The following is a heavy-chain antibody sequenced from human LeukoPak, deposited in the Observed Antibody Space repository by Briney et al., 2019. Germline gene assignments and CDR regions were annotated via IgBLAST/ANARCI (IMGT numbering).Heavy chain of an antibody. J-gene: IGHJ4*02. V-gene: IGHV3-23*01. D-gene: IGHD3-22*01. Sequence: GGSLRLSCAASGFTFTSYAMSWVRQAPGKGLEWVSGISARGGRIYYADSVKGRFTMSRDNSKNALYLQMNSLRAEDTAVYYCARRSSGYYFRLDYWGQGTLVTVSS. CDR3: ARRSSGYYFRLDY. CDR2: ISARGGRI. CDR1: GFTFTSYA.